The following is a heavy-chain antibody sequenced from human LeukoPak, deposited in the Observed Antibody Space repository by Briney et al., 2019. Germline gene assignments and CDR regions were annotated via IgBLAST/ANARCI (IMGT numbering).Heavy chain of an antibody. V-gene: IGHV4-38-2*01. CDR1: GYSISSGYY. D-gene: IGHD6-13*01. Sequence: SETLSLSCAVSGYSISSGYYWGWIRQPPGEGLGWIGSIYYSGSTYYNPSLKSRVTISVDTSKNQFSLKLSSVTAADTAVYYCARGSSFLLWFDPWGQGTLVTVSS. CDR2: IYYSGST. J-gene: IGHJ5*02. CDR3: ARGSSFLLWFDP.